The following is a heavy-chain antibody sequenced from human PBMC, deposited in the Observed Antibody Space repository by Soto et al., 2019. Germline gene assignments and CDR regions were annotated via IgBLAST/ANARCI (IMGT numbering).Heavy chain of an antibody. V-gene: IGHV1-46*01. J-gene: IGHJ4*02. CDR2: INPSGGST. CDR3: ARSRDRFDY. Sequence: VKVSCKASGYTFTIYYMHWVRQAPGQGLEWMGIINPSGGSTSYAQMFQGRVTMTRDTSTSTVYMELSSLRSEDTAIYYCARSRDRFDYWGQGTLVTVSS. CDR1: GYTFTIYY.